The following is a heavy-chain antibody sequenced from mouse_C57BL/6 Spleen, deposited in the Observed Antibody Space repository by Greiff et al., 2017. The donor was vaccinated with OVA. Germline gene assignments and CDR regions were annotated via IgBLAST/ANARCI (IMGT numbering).Heavy chain of an antibody. CDR1: GYTFTSYT. CDR3: ASHYDYDGYYFDY. Sequence: VKLVESGAELARPGASVKMSCKASGYTFTSYTMHWVKQRPGQGLEWIGYINPSSGYTKYNQKFKDKATLTADKSSSTAYMQLSSLTSEDSAVYYCASHYDYDGYYFDYWGQGTTLTVSS. V-gene: IGHV1-4*01. J-gene: IGHJ2*01. CDR2: INPSSGYT. D-gene: IGHD2-4*01.